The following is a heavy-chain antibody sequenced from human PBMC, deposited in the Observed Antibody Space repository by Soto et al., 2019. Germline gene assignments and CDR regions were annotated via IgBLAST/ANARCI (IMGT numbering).Heavy chain of an antibody. Sequence: SVKVSCKASGFTFTSSAMQWVRQARGQRLEWIGWIVVGSGNTNYAQKFQERVTITRDMSTSTAYMELSSLRSEDTAVYYCAAVYCSSTSGYSGSLADDAFYCWGQGTMVPVSS. CDR2: IVVGSGNT. J-gene: IGHJ3*01. CDR3: AAVYCSSTSGYSGSLADDAFYC. V-gene: IGHV1-58*02. D-gene: IGHD2-2*01. CDR1: GFTFTSSA.